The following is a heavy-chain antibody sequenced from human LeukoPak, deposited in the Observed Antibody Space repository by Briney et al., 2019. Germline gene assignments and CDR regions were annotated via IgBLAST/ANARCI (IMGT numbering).Heavy chain of an antibody. Sequence: SETLSLTCTVSGGSISSCYWSWIRQPAGKGLEWIGRIYTSGSTNYIPSLKSRVTMSVDTSKNQFSLKLSSVTGADTAVYYCARGIEQQLADYYYYYYMDVWGKGATVTVSS. J-gene: IGHJ6*03. CDR2: IYTSGST. CDR3: ARGIEQQLADYYYYYYMDV. V-gene: IGHV4-4*07. CDR1: GGSISSCY. D-gene: IGHD6-13*01.